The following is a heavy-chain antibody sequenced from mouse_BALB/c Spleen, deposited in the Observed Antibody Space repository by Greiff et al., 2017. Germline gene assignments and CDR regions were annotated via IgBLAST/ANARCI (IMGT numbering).Heavy chain of an antibody. J-gene: IGHJ4*01. CDR2: ISSGSSTI. Sequence: EVQVVESGGGLVQPGGSRKLSCAASGFTLSSFGMHWVRQAPEKGLEWVAYISSGSSTIYYADTVKGRFTISRDNPKNTLFLQMTSLRSEDTAMYYCARDYRYGGDAMDYWGQGTSVTVSS. CDR3: ARDYRYGGDAMDY. CDR1: GFTLSSFG. D-gene: IGHD2-14*01. V-gene: IGHV5-17*02.